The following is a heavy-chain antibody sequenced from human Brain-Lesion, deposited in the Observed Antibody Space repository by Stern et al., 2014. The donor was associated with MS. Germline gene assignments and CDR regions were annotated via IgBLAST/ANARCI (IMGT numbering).Heavy chain of an antibody. V-gene: IGHV4-61*02. CDR2: IFNSGST. CDR1: GGSISSGGYY. D-gene: IGHD2-2*01. Sequence: QLQLQESGPGLVKPSQTLSLSCTVSGGSISSGGYYWSWIRQPAGKGLEWIGRIFNSGSTSYNPSLQSRGTLSIDTSKNQFSLRLNSMTAADTAVYYCARGRVVPGFQYYATDVWGQGTTVIVSS. J-gene: IGHJ6*02. CDR3: ARGRVVPGFQYYATDV.